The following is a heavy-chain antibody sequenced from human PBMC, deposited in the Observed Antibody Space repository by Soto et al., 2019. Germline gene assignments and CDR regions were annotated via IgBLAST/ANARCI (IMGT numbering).Heavy chain of an antibody. CDR3: ARVSVAPPPI. D-gene: IGHD5-12*01. Sequence: GGSLRLSCAASGFTFSNYAMHWVRQAPGKGLEYVSAISSNGGSTYYANSMKGRCTISRDNSKNTLYLQMGSLRAEDMAVYYCARVSVAPPPIRGQGTLVTVSS. J-gene: IGHJ4*02. CDR1: GFTFSNYA. CDR2: ISSNGGST. V-gene: IGHV3-64*01.